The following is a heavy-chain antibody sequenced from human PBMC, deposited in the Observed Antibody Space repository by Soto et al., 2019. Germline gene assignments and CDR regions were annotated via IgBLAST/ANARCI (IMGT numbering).Heavy chain of an antibody. J-gene: IGHJ6*02. Sequence: QVQLVESGGGVVQPGRSLRLSCAASGFTFSSYGMHWVRQAPGKGLEWVAGISDDGSNKYYADSVKGRFTISRDNSKTTLYLQMNSLRAEDTAVYYCAKDRRPNYYYGMDVWGQGTTVTVSS. CDR3: AKDRRPNYYYGMDV. CDR2: ISDDGSNK. D-gene: IGHD6-25*01. CDR1: GFTFSSYG. V-gene: IGHV3-30*18.